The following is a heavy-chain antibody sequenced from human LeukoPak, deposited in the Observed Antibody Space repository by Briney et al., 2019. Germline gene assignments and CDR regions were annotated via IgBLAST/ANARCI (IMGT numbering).Heavy chain of an antibody. CDR3: ARGYYDSSGYYFFDY. V-gene: IGHV3-48*03. D-gene: IGHD3-22*01. Sequence: PGGSLRLSCAASGFTFSSYEMNWVRQAPGKGLEWVSHISSSGSTIYYADSVKGRFTISRDNAKNSLYLQMNSLRAEDTAVYYCARGYYDSSGYYFFDYWGQGTLVTVSS. J-gene: IGHJ4*02. CDR1: GFTFSSYE. CDR2: ISSSGSTI.